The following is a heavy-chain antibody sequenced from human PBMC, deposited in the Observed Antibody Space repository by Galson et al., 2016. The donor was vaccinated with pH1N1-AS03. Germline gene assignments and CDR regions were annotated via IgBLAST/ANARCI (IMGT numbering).Heavy chain of an antibody. CDR3: AKEGSGSVSNFALDI. CDR1: GFIFSNHG. J-gene: IGHJ3*02. CDR2: ISSHGKID. Sequence: SLRLSCAASGFIFSNHGMHWVRQAPGQGLEWVAVISSHGKIDYYADTVRGRFTVSRDNSNNTPYLQMDSLRAEERAVYYCAKEGSGSVSNFALDIWGQGTIVTVSS. V-gene: IGHV3-30*18. D-gene: IGHD3-10*01.